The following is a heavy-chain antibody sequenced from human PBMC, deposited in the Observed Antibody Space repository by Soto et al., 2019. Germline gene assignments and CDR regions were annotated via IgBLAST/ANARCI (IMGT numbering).Heavy chain of an antibody. V-gene: IGHV4-4*07. CDR3: ARGLGSWNDY. CDR1: GGSMRPYY. J-gene: IGHJ4*02. CDR2: ISTSGTT. Sequence: SETLSLTCTVSGGSMRPYYSWTWIRQPAGKGLEWIGRISTSGTTTYSPSLKSRVTMSVDTSKNHFSLRLSSVTAADTAVYYCARGLGSWNDYWGQGARVTVSS. D-gene: IGHD6-13*01.